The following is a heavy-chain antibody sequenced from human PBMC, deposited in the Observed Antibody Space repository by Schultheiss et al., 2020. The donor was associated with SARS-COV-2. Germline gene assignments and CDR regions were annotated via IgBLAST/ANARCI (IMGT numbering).Heavy chain of an antibody. D-gene: IGHD1-7*01. Sequence: GGSLRLSCAASGFTVSSNEMSWVRQAPGKGLEWVSSISSSSSYIYYADSVRGRFTISRDNAKNSLYLQMNSLKTEDTAVYYCTTDWELELLTDWGQGTLVTVSS. V-gene: IGHV3-21*03. CDR3: TTDWELELLTD. CDR1: GFTVSSNE. J-gene: IGHJ4*02. CDR2: ISSSSSYI.